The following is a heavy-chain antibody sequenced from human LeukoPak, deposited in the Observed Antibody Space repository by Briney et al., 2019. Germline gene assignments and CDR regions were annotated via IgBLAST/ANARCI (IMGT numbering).Heavy chain of an antibody. V-gene: IGHV4-34*01. J-gene: IGHJ5*02. Sequence: SENLSLTCAVYGGSFSGYYWSWIRQPPGKGLEWIGEINHSGSTNYNPSLKSRVTISVDTSKNQFSLKLSSVTAADTAVYYCARGYYGSGSYHWFDPWGQGTLVTVSS. D-gene: IGHD3-10*01. CDR1: GGSFSGYY. CDR2: INHSGST. CDR3: ARGYYGSGSYHWFDP.